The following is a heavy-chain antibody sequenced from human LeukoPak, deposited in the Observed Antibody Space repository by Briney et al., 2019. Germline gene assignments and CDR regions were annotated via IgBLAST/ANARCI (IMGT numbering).Heavy chain of an antibody. CDR1: GFTLSDYY. V-gene: IGHV3-11*01. J-gene: IGHJ3*02. CDR2: ISSSGSTI. Sequence: GGSLRLSCAASGFTLSDYYMSWIRQAPGKGLEWVSYISSSGSTIYYADSVKGRFTISRDNAKNSLYLQMNSLRAEDTAVYYCARDSSGWLDAFDIWGQGTMVTVSS. CDR3: ARDSSGWLDAFDI. D-gene: IGHD6-19*01.